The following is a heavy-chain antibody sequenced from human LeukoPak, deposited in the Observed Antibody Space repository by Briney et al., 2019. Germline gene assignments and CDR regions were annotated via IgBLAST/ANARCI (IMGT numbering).Heavy chain of an antibody. J-gene: IGHJ4*02. D-gene: IGHD5-18*01. V-gene: IGHV4-59*01. Sequence: SETLSLTCTVSGGSISSYYWSWIRQPPGKGLEWIGYIYYSGSTNYNPSLKSRVTISVDTSKNQFSLKLSSVTAADTAVYYCARSTRGYSYGPFDYWGQGTLVTVSS. CDR2: IYYSGST. CDR1: GGSISSYY. CDR3: ARSTRGYSYGPFDY.